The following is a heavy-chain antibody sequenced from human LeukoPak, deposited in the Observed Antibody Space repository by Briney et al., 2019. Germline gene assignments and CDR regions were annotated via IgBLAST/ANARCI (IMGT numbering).Heavy chain of an antibody. CDR3: ARASGLLRFLEWLPAYFDY. V-gene: IGHV4-34*01. CDR1: GGSLSGNY. J-gene: IGHJ4*02. Sequence: PSETLSLTCAVYGGSLSGNYWTWIRQPPGKGLEWIGEINHSGYTSYNPSLKSRVTISLDRSKNQFSLKLSSVTAADTAVYYCARASGLLRFLEWLPAYFDYWGQGTLVTVSS. D-gene: IGHD3-3*01. CDR2: INHSGYT.